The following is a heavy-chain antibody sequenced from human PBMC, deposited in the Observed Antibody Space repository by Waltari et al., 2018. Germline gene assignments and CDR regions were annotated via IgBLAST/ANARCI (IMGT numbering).Heavy chain of an antibody. CDR2: NSYNGDAI. D-gene: IGHD6-6*01. V-gene: IGHV3-9*01. CDR1: GFTFSDYA. J-gene: IGHJ6*03. CDR3: VKGVAVRPPFSYYMDV. Sequence: EVRLVESGGALVQPGRSLRLSCAASGFTFSDYAMHWVRQVPGQGLEWISINSYNGDAIAYADSVKGRFVISRDNAKNSLYLQMNSLGIEDTALYYCVKGVAVRPPFSYYMDVWGKGTTVTVSS.